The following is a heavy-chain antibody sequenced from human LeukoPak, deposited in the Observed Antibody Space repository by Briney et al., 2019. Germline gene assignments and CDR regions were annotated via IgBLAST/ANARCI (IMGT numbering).Heavy chain of an antibody. CDR2: IGAYNGNT. CDR1: GYTFTSYG. Sequence: ASVKVSCKASGYTFTSYGISWVRQAPGQGLEWMGWIGAYNGNTNYAQKLQGRVTMTTDTSTSTAYMELRSLRSDDTAVYYCARKSSGWSDYYYYYMDVWGKGTTVTVSS. V-gene: IGHV1-18*01. CDR3: ARKSSGWSDYYYYYMDV. J-gene: IGHJ6*03. D-gene: IGHD6-19*01.